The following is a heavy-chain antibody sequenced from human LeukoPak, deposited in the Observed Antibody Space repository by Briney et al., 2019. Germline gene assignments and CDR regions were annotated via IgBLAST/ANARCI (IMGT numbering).Heavy chain of an antibody. V-gene: IGHV3-48*02. CDR3: ARAQYCGGDCYWSFDY. CDR2: ISGSSTTI. Sequence: PGGSMRLSCAASGFILSNYNMNWVRQAPGKGLEWLSYISGSSTTIYYADSVKGRFTISRDNAKNSLYLQMNSLRDEDTAVYYCARAQYCGGDCYWSFDYWGQGTLVTVSS. CDR1: GFILSNYN. J-gene: IGHJ4*02. D-gene: IGHD2-21*02.